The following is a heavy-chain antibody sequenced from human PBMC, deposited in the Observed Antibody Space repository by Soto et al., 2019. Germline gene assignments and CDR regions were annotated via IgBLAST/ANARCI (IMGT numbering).Heavy chain of an antibody. J-gene: IGHJ6*02. CDR1: GGSISSGSYY. D-gene: IGHD3-10*01. V-gene: IGHV4-31*03. CDR3: ATRTDYYYGSGSLGGMDV. Sequence: QVQLQESGPGLVKPSQTLSLTCTVSGGSISSGSYYWSWIRQLPGKGLEWIGYIYYSGSTYNNPSLKCRITISIDTSKNQFSLKLNSVTAADTAVYYCATRTDYYYGSGSLGGMDVWGQGTTVTVSS. CDR2: IYYSGST.